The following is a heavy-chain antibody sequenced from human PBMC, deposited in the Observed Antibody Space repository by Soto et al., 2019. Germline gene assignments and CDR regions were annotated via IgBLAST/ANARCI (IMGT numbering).Heavy chain of an antibody. J-gene: IGHJ4*02. CDR3: ARWNWQQLAFDY. Sequence: GRSLRLSXPASGFTLGSSDMHCVRQGTGTGLQWVSGIGSAGDPYYAGSVKGRFTISRENAKNSLYLQMNSLRAGDTAVYYCARWNWQQLAFDYWGQGTLVTVPQ. V-gene: IGHV3-13*05. CDR2: IGSAGDP. D-gene: IGHD6-13*01. CDR1: GFTLGSSD.